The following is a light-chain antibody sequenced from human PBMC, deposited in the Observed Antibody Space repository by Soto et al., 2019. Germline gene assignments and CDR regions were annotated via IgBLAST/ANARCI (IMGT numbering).Light chain of an antibody. V-gene: IGKV3-20*01. Sequence: EIVLRQSPGTLSLSPGERATLSCRASQSVSSTYLAWYQHKPGQAPRLLIYGASSRATGIPDRFSGGGSGTDFTLSISRLEPEDFAVYYCQHYDDSPWTFGQGTKVDIK. J-gene: IGKJ1*01. CDR1: QSVSSTY. CDR2: GAS. CDR3: QHYDDSPWT.